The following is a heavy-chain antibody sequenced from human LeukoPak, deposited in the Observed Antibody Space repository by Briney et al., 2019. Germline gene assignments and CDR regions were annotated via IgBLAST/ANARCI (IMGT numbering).Heavy chain of an antibody. J-gene: IGHJ4*02. CDR1: GFTFSSYS. D-gene: IGHD3-3*01. V-gene: IGHV3-21*01. CDR2: ISSSSRYI. Sequence: GGSLRLSCAASGFTFSSYSMNWVRQAPGKGLKWVSSISSSSRYIYYADSVKGRFTISRDNAKNSLYLQMNSLRAEDTAVYYCARDAHYDFWSGYYSTWPLGYWGQGTLVTVSS. CDR3: ARDAHYDFWSGYYSTWPLGY.